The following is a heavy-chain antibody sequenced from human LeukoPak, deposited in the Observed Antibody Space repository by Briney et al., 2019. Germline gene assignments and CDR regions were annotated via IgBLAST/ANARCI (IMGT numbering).Heavy chain of an antibody. D-gene: IGHD2-15*01. CDR2: IYDSGST. CDR1: GASIRSGDYY. V-gene: IGHV4-30-4*01. Sequence: SQTLSLTCTVSGASIRSGDYYWSWIRQPPGKGLEWIGYIYDSGSTYYNPSLKSRITISVDTSENRFSLKLSSVTATDTAVYYCARDCRGGSCYGAFDIWGQGTMVTVSS. J-gene: IGHJ3*02. CDR3: ARDCRGGSCYGAFDI.